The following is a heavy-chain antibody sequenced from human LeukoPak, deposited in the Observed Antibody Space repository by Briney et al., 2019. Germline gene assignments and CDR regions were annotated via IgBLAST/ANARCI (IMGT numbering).Heavy chain of an antibody. CDR1: AFTFRSYA. V-gene: IGHV3-23*01. Sequence: GGSLRRSGAASAFTFRSYAMSWVRKAPGKGLEWLSVLSGSGGSTYYADSVKGRFTISRDNSKNTLYLQMNSLRAEDTAVYYCAKDENFNWFDPWGQGTLVTVSS. CDR2: LSGSGGST. J-gene: IGHJ5*02. CDR3: AKDENFNWFDP. D-gene: IGHD3-3*01.